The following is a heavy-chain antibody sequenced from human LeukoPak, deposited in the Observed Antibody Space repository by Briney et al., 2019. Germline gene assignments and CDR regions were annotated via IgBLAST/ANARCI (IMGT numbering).Heavy chain of an antibody. CDR2: INPNSGGT. CDR3: ARDSGPGFNFDY. V-gene: IGHV1-2*06. Sequence: ASVKVSCKASGCTFTGYYMHWVRQAPGQGLEWMGRINPNSGGTNYAQKFQGRVTMTRDTSISTAYMELSRLRSDDTAVYYCARDSGPGFNFDYWGQGTLVTVSS. D-gene: IGHD1-1*01. CDR1: GCTFTGYY. J-gene: IGHJ4*02.